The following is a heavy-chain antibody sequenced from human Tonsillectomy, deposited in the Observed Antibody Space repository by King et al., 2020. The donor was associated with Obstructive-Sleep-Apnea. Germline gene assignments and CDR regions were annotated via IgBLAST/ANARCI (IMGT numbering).Heavy chain of an antibody. Sequence: VQLVESGGGMVQPGGSLRLSCLASGFTFSSYAISWFRQAPGKGLERGSPINTRGTTFYSASVRGRFTIPRDNSKYTVNLQVNSLRAEDTALYYCAKEGGGSGIYWVDSWGQGTLVTVSS. J-gene: IGHJ4*02. CDR1: GFTFSSYA. CDR3: AKEGGGSGIYWVDS. V-gene: IGHV3-23*04. D-gene: IGHD3-10*01. CDR2: INTRGTT.